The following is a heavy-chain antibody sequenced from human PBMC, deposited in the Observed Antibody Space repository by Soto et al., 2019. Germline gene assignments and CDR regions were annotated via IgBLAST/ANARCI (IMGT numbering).Heavy chain of an antibody. J-gene: IGHJ4*02. CDR1: GFXVSSNY. CDR2: IYSGGST. V-gene: IGHV3-66*01. CDR3: ARDSYGDSVLDY. D-gene: IGHD4-17*01. Sequence: GGSLXLSCAASGFXVSSNYMSWVLQAPGKGLEWVSVIYSGGSTYYADSVKGRFTISRDNSKNTLYLQMNSLRAEDTAVYYCARDSYGDSVLDYWGQGTLVTVSS.